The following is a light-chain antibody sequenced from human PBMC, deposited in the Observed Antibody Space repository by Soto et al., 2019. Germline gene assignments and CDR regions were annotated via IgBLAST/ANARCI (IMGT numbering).Light chain of an antibody. Sequence: EIVLTQSPGTLSLSPGERATLSCRASQSVSSSYLAWYQQKPGQAPRLLIYGASSRATGIPDRFSSSGSGTDFTLTISRLEPEDFAVYYCQQYGSSLSITFGQGTRLEIK. CDR3: QQYGSSLSIT. CDR2: GAS. V-gene: IGKV3-20*01. J-gene: IGKJ5*01. CDR1: QSVSSSY.